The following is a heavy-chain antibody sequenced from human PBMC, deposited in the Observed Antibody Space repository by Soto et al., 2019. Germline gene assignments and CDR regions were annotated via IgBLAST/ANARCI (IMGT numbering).Heavy chain of an antibody. CDR3: AKDRLLWFGEYYFDY. Sequence: QVQLVESGGGVVQRGRSLRLSCAASGFTFSSYGMHWVRQAPGKGLEWVAVISYDGSNKYYADSVKGRFTISRDNSKNTLYLQMNSLRAEDTAVYYCAKDRLLWFGEYYFDYWGQGTLVTVSS. CDR2: ISYDGSNK. D-gene: IGHD3-10*01. J-gene: IGHJ4*02. CDR1: GFTFSSYG. V-gene: IGHV3-30*18.